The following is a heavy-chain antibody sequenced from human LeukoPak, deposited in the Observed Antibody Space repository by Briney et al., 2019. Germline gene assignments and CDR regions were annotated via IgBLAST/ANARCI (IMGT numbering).Heavy chain of an antibody. V-gene: IGHV1-2*02. J-gene: IGHJ6*02. D-gene: IGHD3-3*01. Sequence: ASVKVSRKASGYTFTGYYMHWVRQAPGQGLEWMGWINPNSGGTNYAQKFQGRVTMTRDPSISTAYMELSRLRSGDTAVYYCARGQYDFWSGYLVYYYYGMDVWGQGTTVTVSS. CDR1: GYTFTGYY. CDR3: ARGQYDFWSGYLVYYYYGMDV. CDR2: INPNSGGT.